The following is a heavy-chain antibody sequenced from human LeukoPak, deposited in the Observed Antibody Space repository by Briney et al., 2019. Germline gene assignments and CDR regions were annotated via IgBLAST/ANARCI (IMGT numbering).Heavy chain of an antibody. CDR1: GYTFTSYD. CDR3: AREYSGYPFDY. J-gene: IGHJ4*02. Sequence: ASVRVSCKASGYTFTSYDINWVRQATGQGLEWMGWMNPNSGNTGYAQKFQGRVTITAEKSTSTAYMELSSLRSEDTAVYYCAREYSGYPFDYWGQGTLVTVSS. V-gene: IGHV1-8*03. D-gene: IGHD5-12*01. CDR2: MNPNSGNT.